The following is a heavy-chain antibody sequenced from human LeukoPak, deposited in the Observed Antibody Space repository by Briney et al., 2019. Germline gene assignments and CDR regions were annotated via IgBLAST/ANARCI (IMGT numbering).Heavy chain of an antibody. CDR3: ARWAGDGSGSLDY. CDR2: ISSGSVT. V-gene: IGHV3-11*01. Sequence: PGGSLRLSCAASGFTFSDHYMSWIRQAPWKGLEWVSFISSGSVTFYADSVKGRFTLSRDNGRNSLYLQMNSLRVEDTAVYYCARWAGDGSGSLDYWGQGSLVTVSS. CDR1: GFTFSDHY. J-gene: IGHJ4*02. D-gene: IGHD1-26*01.